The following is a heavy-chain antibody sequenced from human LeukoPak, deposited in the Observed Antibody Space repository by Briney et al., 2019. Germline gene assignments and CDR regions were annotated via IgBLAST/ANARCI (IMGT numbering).Heavy chain of an antibody. CDR2: ISTYNGYT. Sequence: ASVKVSCKASGYTFTSYGISWVRQAPGQGLEWLGWISTYNGYTYYAQNLRGRVTMTTDTSTSTAYMELRGLRSDDTAVYYCARYIAARRYFDYWGQGTLVTASS. D-gene: IGHD6-6*01. CDR3: ARYIAARRYFDY. J-gene: IGHJ4*02. CDR1: GYTFTSYG. V-gene: IGHV1-18*01.